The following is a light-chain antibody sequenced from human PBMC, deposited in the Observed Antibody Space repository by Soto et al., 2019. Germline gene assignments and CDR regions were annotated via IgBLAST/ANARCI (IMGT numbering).Light chain of an antibody. CDR2: LNSDGSH. J-gene: IGLJ2*01. V-gene: IGLV4-69*01. Sequence: QPVLTQSPSASASLGASVKLTCTLSSGHSSYAIAWHQQQPEKGPRYLMKLNSDGSHSEGDGIPDRFSGSSSGAERYLTISTLQSADEADYYCQTWGSGIQVFGGGTKLTVL. CDR3: QTWGSGIQV. CDR1: SGHSSYA.